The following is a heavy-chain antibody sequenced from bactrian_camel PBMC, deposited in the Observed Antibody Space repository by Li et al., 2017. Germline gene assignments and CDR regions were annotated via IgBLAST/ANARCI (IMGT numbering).Heavy chain of an antibody. CDR2: SVAWDGAT. Sequence: HVQLVESGGGSVQEGESLNLSCTAPGYVVSSHCMAWFRQAPGKGREWVASVAWDGATAYTHTVEGRFIISTDKARDTLLLQMNTLEPEDTTMYYYAASPVRSSNCRDSRIIGFWGRGTQVTVS. CDR1: GYVVSSHC. V-gene: IGHV3S1*01. J-gene: IGHJ6*01. D-gene: IGHD6*01. CDR3: AASPVRSSNCRDSRIIGF.